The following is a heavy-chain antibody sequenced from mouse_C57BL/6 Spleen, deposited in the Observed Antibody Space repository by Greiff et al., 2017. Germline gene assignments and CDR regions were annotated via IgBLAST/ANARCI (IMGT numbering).Heavy chain of an antibody. Sequence: VKLMESGAELVKPGASVKISCKASGYAFSSYWMNWVKQRPGKGLEWIGQIYPGDGDTNYNGKFKGKATLTADKSSSTAYMQLSSLTSEDSAVYFCARGGSSGYSSWFAYWGQGTLVTVSA. V-gene: IGHV1-80*01. CDR3: ARGGSSGYSSWFAY. J-gene: IGHJ3*01. CDR1: GYAFSSYW. CDR2: IYPGDGDT. D-gene: IGHD3-2*02.